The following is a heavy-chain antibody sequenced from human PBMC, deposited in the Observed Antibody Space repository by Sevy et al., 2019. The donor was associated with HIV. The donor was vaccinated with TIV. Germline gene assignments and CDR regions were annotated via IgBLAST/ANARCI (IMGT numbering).Heavy chain of an antibody. CDR1: GGTFSSYA. V-gene: IGHV1-69*13. CDR2: IIPIFGTA. J-gene: IGHJ5*02. D-gene: IGHD2-2*01. Sequence: ASVKVSCKASGGTFSSYAISWVRQAPGQGLEWMGGIIPIFGTANYAQKFQGRVTITADESTSTAYMGLSSLRSEDTAVYYCARVGGKLGYCTSTSCYNWFDPWGQGTLVTVSS. CDR3: ARVGGKLGYCTSTSCYNWFDP.